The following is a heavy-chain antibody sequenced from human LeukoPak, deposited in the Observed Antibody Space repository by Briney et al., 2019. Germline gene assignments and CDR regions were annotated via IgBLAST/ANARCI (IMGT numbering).Heavy chain of an antibody. CDR1: GFTFSTYL. J-gene: IGHJ4*02. CDR3: AKRSPIAATGTRRLED. D-gene: IGHD6-13*01. V-gene: IGHV3-7*05. CDR2: INEDGDAN. Sequence: GGSLRLSCAASGFTFSTYLMTWVRQAPGRGLGWVATINEDGDANFFVDSVKGRFTISRDNSKNTLYLQMNSLRAEDTAVYYCAKRSPIAATGTRRLEDWGQGTLVTVSS.